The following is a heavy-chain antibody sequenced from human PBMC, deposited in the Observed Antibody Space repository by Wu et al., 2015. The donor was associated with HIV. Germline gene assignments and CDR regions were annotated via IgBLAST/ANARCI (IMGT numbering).Heavy chain of an antibody. Sequence: QVQLVQSGAEVKSPGASVMVSCQASGYTFTRYYIHWVRQAPGQGLEWMGWITPTSGGTHYAQMFQGRVTLTRDTSITTAYLELTSLTSDDTAVYYCVRGARGMPKGAFEIWGQGTLVIVSS. CDR3: VRGARGMPKGAFEI. J-gene: IGHJ3*02. D-gene: IGHD3-10*01. V-gene: IGHV1-2*02. CDR1: GYTFTRYY. CDR2: ITPTSGGT.